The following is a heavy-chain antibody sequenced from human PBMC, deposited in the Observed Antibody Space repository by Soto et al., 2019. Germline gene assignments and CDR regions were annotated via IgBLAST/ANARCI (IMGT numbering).Heavy chain of an antibody. CDR2: LSDSGSSI. D-gene: IGHD2-8*01. CDR1: GFTFNRHA. Sequence: GGSLRLSCTASGFTFNRHAMTWVRQAPGKGLEWVSGLSDSGSSIYYADSVKGRFTISRDNSMNTLYLQMNTLRAEDTAVYYCAKVSSAWYAGFFDLWGQGTLVTAPQ. CDR3: AKVSSAWYAGFFDL. J-gene: IGHJ4*02. V-gene: IGHV3-23*01.